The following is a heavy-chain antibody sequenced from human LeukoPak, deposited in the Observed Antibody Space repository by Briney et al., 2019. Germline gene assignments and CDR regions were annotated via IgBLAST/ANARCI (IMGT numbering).Heavy chain of an antibody. V-gene: IGHV1-46*01. Sequence: ASVKVSCKASGYTFTSYYMHWVRQALGQGLEWMGIINPSGGSTSYAQKFQGRVTLTRDTSTSTVYMELSSLRSEDTAVYYCARSSTLGNYFDYWGQGTLVTVSS. CDR2: INPSGGST. D-gene: IGHD6-13*01. CDR1: GYTFTSYY. J-gene: IGHJ4*02. CDR3: ARSSTLGNYFDY.